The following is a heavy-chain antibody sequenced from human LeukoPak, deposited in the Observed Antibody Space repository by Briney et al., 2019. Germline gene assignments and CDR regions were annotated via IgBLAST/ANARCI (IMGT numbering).Heavy chain of an antibody. V-gene: IGHV3-74*01. CDR3: ARFGDPHQYCGGDCYYAFDI. CDR2: INSDGSST. D-gene: IGHD2-21*02. CDR1: GFTFSSYW. Sequence: GGSLRLSCAASGFTFSSYWMHWVRQAPGKGLVWVSRINSDGSSTSYADSVKGRFTISRDNAKNTLYLQMNSLRAEDTAVYYCARFGDPHQYCGGDCYYAFDIWGQGTMVTVSS. J-gene: IGHJ3*02.